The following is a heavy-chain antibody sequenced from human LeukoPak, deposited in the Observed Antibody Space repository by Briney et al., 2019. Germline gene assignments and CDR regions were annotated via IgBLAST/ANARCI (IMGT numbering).Heavy chain of an antibody. V-gene: IGHV3-23*01. J-gene: IGHJ4*02. Sequence: GGSLRLSCAASGFTFSGYAICWVRQAPGKRLEWVSAISGSGGSTYYADSVKGRFTISRDNSKNTLYLQMNSLRAEDTAVYYCAKEARGVLAYWRQGTLVTVSS. CDR1: GFTFSGYA. D-gene: IGHD3-10*01. CDR2: ISGSGGST. CDR3: AKEARGVLAY.